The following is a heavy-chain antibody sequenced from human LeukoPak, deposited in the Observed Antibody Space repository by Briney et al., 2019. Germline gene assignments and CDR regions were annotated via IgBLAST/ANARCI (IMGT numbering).Heavy chain of an antibody. CDR2: IKQDGSEK. V-gene: IGHV3-7*01. CDR1: GFTFSSAW. CDR3: ARNRGWQQFDC. D-gene: IGHD5-24*01. J-gene: IGHJ4*02. Sequence: GGSLRLSCAASGFTFSSAWMSWVRQAPGKGLEWVANIKQDGSEKNYLESVKGRFTISRDNAKNSLYLQMNNLRAEDAAVYYCARNRGWQQFDCWGQGTLVTVSS.